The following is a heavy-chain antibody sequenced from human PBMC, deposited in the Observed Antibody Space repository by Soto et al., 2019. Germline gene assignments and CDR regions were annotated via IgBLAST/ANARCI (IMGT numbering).Heavy chain of an antibody. CDR2: ISAYNGNT. J-gene: IGHJ4*02. CDR1: GYSFISYG. D-gene: IGHD6-13*01. V-gene: IGHV1-18*01. Sequence: ASVKVSCTASGYSFISYGISWVRQAPGQGLEWMGWISAYNGNTNYAQKLQGRVTMTTDTSTSTAFMELRSLRSDDTAVYYCAKDAIAAPGVFDYWGQGTLVTSPQ. CDR3: AKDAIAAPGVFDY.